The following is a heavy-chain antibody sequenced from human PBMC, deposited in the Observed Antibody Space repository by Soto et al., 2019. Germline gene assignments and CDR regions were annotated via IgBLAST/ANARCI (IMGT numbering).Heavy chain of an antibody. CDR2: IDPADSDT. J-gene: IGHJ4*02. CDR3: ARTYTGVDSAMVDF. CDR1: GYSFTTYW. Sequence: PGESLKISCNGSGYSFTTYWIGWVRQMPGKGLEWMGMIDPADSDTRYSPSFQGQVTISADKSISTAYLQWSSLKASDTALYYCARTYTGVDSAMVDFWGQGTLVTVSS. D-gene: IGHD5-18*01. V-gene: IGHV5-51*01.